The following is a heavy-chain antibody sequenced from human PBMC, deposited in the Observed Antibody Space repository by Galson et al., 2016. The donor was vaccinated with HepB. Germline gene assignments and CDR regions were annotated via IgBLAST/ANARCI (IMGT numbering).Heavy chain of an antibody. V-gene: IGHV3-64D*06. CDR2: INSNGGFT. CDR3: VKDRAPAGTYADGYFDY. CDR1: GFTFNTYA. Sequence: SLRLSCAASGFTFNTYAMHWVRQAPGKGLEYVSIINSNGGFTSYAASAMGRFTITSENSKNIMYLQISSLRAVDTAVYYCVKDRAPAGTYADGYFDYWGQGTLVTVSS. D-gene: IGHD2-2*01. J-gene: IGHJ4*02.